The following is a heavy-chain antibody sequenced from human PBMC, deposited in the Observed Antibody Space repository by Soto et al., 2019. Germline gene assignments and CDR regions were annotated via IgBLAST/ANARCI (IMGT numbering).Heavy chain of an antibody. CDR1: GFTVSRHY. Sequence: EVPLVESGGGLVQPGGSLRLSCAASGFTVSRHYMSWVRQAPGKGLEWVSGIYSTDSTYYADSVKGRFSISRDISKNTLYLQMNSLRAEDTAVYYCAAASADYYYYGMDVWGQGTTVTVS. CDR2: IYSTDST. J-gene: IGHJ6*02. V-gene: IGHV3-66*01. D-gene: IGHD6-13*01. CDR3: AAASADYYYYGMDV.